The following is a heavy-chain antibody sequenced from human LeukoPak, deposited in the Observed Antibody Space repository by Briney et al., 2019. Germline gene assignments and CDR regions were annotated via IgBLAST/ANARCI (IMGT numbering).Heavy chain of an antibody. J-gene: IGHJ2*01. CDR1: GGSISSYY. CDR2: IYTSGST. D-gene: IGHD3-22*01. Sequence: PSETLSLTCTVSGGSISSYYWSWIRQPAGKGLEWIGRIYTSGSTNYNPSLKSRVTMSVDTSKNQFSLKLSSVTAADTAVYYCARDEVTGVDYYDSSGYSNGPDWYFDLWGRGTLVTVSS. CDR3: ARDEVTGVDYYDSSGYSNGPDWYFDL. V-gene: IGHV4-4*07.